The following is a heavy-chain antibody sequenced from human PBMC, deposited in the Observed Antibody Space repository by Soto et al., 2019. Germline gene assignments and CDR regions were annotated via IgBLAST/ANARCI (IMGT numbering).Heavy chain of an antibody. Sequence: ASVKVSCKASGYTFTSYDIYWVRQATGQGLEWMGWMNPNTGNSAYAQKFQGRVTVTSDTSINAVHMELSSLRSEDTAVYYCARRAETNGWNGFGADKYYFDFWGQGTLVTVSS. V-gene: IGHV1-8*01. D-gene: IGHD1-1*01. J-gene: IGHJ4*02. CDR1: GYTFTSYD. CDR3: ARRAETNGWNGFGADKYYFDF. CDR2: MNPNTGNS.